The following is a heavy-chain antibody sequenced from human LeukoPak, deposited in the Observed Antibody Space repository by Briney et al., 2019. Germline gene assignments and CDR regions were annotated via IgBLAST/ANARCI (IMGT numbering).Heavy chain of an antibody. Sequence: WETLSLTCAVYGRSFSGYYWSWIRQPPGKGLEWIGEINHSGSTNYNPSLKSRVTISVDTSKNQFSLKLSSVTAADTAVYYCARGTLTVTTSFDYWGQGTLVTVSS. J-gene: IGHJ4*02. D-gene: IGHD4-17*01. V-gene: IGHV4-34*01. CDR3: ARGTLTVTTSFDY. CDR1: GRSFSGYY. CDR2: INHSGST.